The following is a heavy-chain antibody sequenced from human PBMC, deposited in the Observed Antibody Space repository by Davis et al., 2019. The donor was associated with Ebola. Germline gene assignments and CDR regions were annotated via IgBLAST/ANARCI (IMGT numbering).Heavy chain of an antibody. CDR3: AKAVYDSSGTYGMDV. CDR1: GFTFRSYG. V-gene: IGHV3-30*18. Sequence: PGGSLRLSCTVSGFTFRSYGMHWVRQAPGKGLEWVAVISYDGSNKYYADSVKGRFTISRDNSKNTLYLQMNSLRAEDTAVYYCAKAVYDSSGTYGMDVWGQGTTVTVSS. D-gene: IGHD3-22*01. J-gene: IGHJ6*02. CDR2: ISYDGSNK.